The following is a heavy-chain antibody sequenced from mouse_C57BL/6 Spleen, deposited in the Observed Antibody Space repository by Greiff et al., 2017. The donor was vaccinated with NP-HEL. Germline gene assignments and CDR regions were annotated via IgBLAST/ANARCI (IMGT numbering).Heavy chain of an antibody. J-gene: IGHJ4*01. CDR2: IYPRSGNT. Sequence: VQLQQSGAELARPGASVKLSCKASGYTFTSYGISWVKQRTGQGLEWIGEIYPRSGNTYYNEKFKGKATLTADKSSSTAYMELRSLTSEDSAVYFCARSTYGSSYDYAMDYWGQGTSVTVSS. V-gene: IGHV1-81*01. D-gene: IGHD1-1*01. CDR3: ARSTYGSSYDYAMDY. CDR1: GYTFTSYG.